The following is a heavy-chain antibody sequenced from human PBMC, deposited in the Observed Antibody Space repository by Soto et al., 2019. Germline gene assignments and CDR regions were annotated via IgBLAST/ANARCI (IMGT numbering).Heavy chain of an antibody. Sequence: SVKVSWKASGGTFSSYSISWVRQAPGQGPEWMGGRIPIFRTANYAQKFRGRVTITADESTSTAYMELSSLRAEDTAVSYCARRDCSSTSGPPSMYGMDVWGQGTTVTVSS. CDR3: ARRDCSSTSGPPSMYGMDV. J-gene: IGHJ6*02. CDR2: RIPIFRTA. V-gene: IGHV1-69*01. D-gene: IGHD2-2*01. CDR1: GGTFSSYS.